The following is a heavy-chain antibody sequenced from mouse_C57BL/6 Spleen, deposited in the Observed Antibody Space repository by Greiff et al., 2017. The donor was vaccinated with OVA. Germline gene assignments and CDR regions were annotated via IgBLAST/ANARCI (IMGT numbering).Heavy chain of an antibody. D-gene: IGHD3-2*02. V-gene: IGHV1-82*01. CDR1: GYAFSSSW. CDR2: IYPGDGDT. Sequence: VQRVESGPELVKPGASVKISCKASGYAFSSSWMNWVKQRPGKGLEWIGRIYPGDGDTNYNGKFKGKATLTADKSSSTAYMQRSSLTSEDSAVYFCAREDSSGYGDYWGQGTTLTVSS. J-gene: IGHJ2*01. CDR3: AREDSSGYGDY.